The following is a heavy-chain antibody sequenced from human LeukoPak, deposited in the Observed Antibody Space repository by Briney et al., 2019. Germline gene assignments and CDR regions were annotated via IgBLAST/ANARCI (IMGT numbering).Heavy chain of an antibody. Sequence: KTSETLSLTCAVYGESFSGYYWSWIRQPPGKGLEWIGEINHSGSTNYNPSLKSRVTISVDTSKNQFSLKLSSMTAADTAVYYCARGPLGYCSSTSCPPPFDYWGQGTLVTVSS. CDR2: INHSGST. D-gene: IGHD2-2*01. CDR3: ARGPLGYCSSTSCPPPFDY. J-gene: IGHJ4*02. CDR1: GESFSGYY. V-gene: IGHV4-34*01.